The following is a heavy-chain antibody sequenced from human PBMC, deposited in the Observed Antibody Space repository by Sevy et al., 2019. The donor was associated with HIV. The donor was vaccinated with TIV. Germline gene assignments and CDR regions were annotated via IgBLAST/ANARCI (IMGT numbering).Heavy chain of an antibody. V-gene: IGHV3-30*03. CDR3: GRVALTFGGDPYDKHYFMDV. D-gene: IGHD3-16*01. CDR2: ISYDGSNK. CDR1: GFTFSSYD. Sequence: GGSLRLSCAAPGFTFSSYDMHWVRQAPGKGLEWVAVISYDGSNKFYLDSVKGRVTISGDNSKSTLYLQLSSLRAEDTAVYYCGRVALTFGGDPYDKHYFMDVWGKGTTVTVSS. J-gene: IGHJ6*03.